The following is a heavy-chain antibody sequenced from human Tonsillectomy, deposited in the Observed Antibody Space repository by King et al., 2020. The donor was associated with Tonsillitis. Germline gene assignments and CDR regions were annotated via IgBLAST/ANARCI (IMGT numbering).Heavy chain of an antibody. CDR1: GFSLSTDEMR. V-gene: IGHV2-70*04. CDR3: TRSQAGSNWFDP. Sequence: TLKESGPALVKPTQTLTLTCTFSGFSLSTDEMRVSWVRQPPGRALEWLARIDWCDEKFYGKSLKTRRTISRATPKNQVGLGMTNMDPGDTATYYCTRSQAGSNWFDPWGRGTLVTVSS. CDR2: IDWCDEK. J-gene: IGHJ5*02.